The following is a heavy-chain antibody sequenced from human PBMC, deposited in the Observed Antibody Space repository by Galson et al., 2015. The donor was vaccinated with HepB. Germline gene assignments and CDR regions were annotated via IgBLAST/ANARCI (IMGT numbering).Heavy chain of an antibody. Sequence: ETLSLTCTVSGGSISSYYWSWIRQPPGKGLEWIGYIYYSGSTNYNPSLKSRVTISVDTSKNQFSLKLSSVTAADTAVYYCARTDRAAAAQYYFDYWGQGTLVTVSS. V-gene: IGHV4-59*01. D-gene: IGHD6-13*01. CDR1: GGSISSYY. CDR3: ARTDRAAAAQYYFDY. CDR2: IYYSGST. J-gene: IGHJ4*02.